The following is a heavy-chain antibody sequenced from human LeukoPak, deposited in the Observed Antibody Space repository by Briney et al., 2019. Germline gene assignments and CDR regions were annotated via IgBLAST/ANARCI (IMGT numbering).Heavy chain of an antibody. V-gene: IGHV3-23*01. CDR3: AKGDLAVTNFDY. CDR1: GFTVDSNY. J-gene: IGHJ4*02. Sequence: GGSLRLSCAASGFTVDSNYLSWVRQAPGKGLEWVSAISGSGGGTYYADSVKGRFTISRDNSKNTLYLQMNSLRAEDTAVYYCAKGDLAVTNFDYWGQGTLVTVSS. CDR2: ISGSGGGT. D-gene: IGHD2-21*02.